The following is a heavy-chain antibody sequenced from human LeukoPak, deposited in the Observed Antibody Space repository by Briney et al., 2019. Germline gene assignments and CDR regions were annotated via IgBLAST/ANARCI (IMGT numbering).Heavy chain of an antibody. CDR3: TTDSYYDFWSGPPIDY. CDR1: GFTFSNAW. V-gene: IGHV3-15*01. Sequence: GGSLRLSCAASGFTFSNAWMSWVRQAPGKGLEWVGSIKSKTDGGTTDYAAPVKGRFTISRDDSKNTLYLQMNSLKTEDTAVYYCTTDSYYDFWSGPPIDYWGQGTLVTVSS. D-gene: IGHD3-3*01. J-gene: IGHJ4*02. CDR2: IKSKTDGGTT.